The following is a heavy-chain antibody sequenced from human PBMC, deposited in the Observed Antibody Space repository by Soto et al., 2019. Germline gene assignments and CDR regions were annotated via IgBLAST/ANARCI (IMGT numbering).Heavy chain of an antibody. V-gene: IGHV4-39*01. D-gene: IGHD3-22*01. Sequence: SETLSLTCSFSGGSISNSRFYLAWVRQPPGEGLEWIGSIYHTGNAYYNPSLKSRVTIFVDTSKNQFSLKLTSVTAADTALYYCARDYFDSSDYTTNWFDPWGQGALVTVSS. CDR3: ARDYFDSSDYTTNWFDP. J-gene: IGHJ5*02. CDR2: IYHTGNA. CDR1: GGSISNSRFY.